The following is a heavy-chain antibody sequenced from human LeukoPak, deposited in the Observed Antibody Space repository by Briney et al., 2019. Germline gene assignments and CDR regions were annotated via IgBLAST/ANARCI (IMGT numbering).Heavy chain of an antibody. CDR3: AKDIGRFGELCDY. Sequence: GRSLRLSCAASGFTFDDYAMHWVRQAPGKGLEWVSGISWNSGSMGYADSVKGRFTISRDNAKNSLYLQMNSLRAEDTALYYCAKDIGRFGELCDYWGQGTLVTVSS. J-gene: IGHJ4*02. CDR1: GFTFDDYA. V-gene: IGHV3-9*01. CDR2: ISWNSGSM. D-gene: IGHD3-10*01.